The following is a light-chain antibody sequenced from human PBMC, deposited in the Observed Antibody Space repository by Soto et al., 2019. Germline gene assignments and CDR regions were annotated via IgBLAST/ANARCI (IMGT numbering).Light chain of an antibody. V-gene: IGLV8-61*01. CDR3: VHYMGDGIWV. Sequence: QAAVTQEPSFSVSPGRTVTLTCGLSSGSVSTNYSPTWYQQTPGQAPRTLIYNTNIRSSGVPDRFSGSILGDKAALTITGAQADDDSDYYCVHYMGDGIWVVGGGTKLTVL. J-gene: IGLJ3*02. CDR1: SGSVSTNYS. CDR2: NTN.